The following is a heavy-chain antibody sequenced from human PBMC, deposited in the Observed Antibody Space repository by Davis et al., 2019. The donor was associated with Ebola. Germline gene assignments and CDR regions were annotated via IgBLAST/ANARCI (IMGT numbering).Heavy chain of an antibody. V-gene: IGHV6-1*01. Sequence: HPQTLSLTSAISVDSVPVNSGCWNCTRPSPPRGIGWLGRTYYNSKWYNDYAVSVKSRITINPDTSRNHFSLQLNSVTPEDTAVYYCARGWFRGSFDYWGQGTPVTVSS. CDR3: ARGWFRGSFDY. CDR1: VDSVPVNSGC. D-gene: IGHD3-10*01. CDR2: TYYNSKWYN. J-gene: IGHJ4*02.